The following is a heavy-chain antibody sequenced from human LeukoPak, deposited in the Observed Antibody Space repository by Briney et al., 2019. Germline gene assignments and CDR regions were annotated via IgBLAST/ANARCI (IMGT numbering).Heavy chain of an antibody. CDR3: ARDLRYYYGSGSSYGDYYYYGMDV. CDR2: INPNSGGT. Sequence: GASVKVSCKASGYTFTGYYMHWVRQAPGQGLEWMGWINPNSGGTNYAQKFQGWVTMTRDTSISTAYMELSRLRSDDTAVYYCARDLRYYYGSGSSYGDYYYYGMDVWGQGTTVTVSS. J-gene: IGHJ6*02. CDR1: GYTFTGYY. V-gene: IGHV1-2*04. D-gene: IGHD3-10*01.